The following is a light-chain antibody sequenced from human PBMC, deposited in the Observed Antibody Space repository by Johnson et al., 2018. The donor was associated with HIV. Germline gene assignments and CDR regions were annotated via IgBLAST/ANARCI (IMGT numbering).Light chain of an antibody. CDR1: SSNIGNNY. CDR2: DNN. V-gene: IGLV1-51*01. J-gene: IGLJ1*01. Sequence: QSVLSQPPSVSAAPGQKVTISCSGSSSNIGNNYVSWYQQLPGTAPKLLIYDNNKRPSGIPDRFSGSKSGTSATLAITGLQTGDEAEYYCGTWESSLSGTDVFGTGTKVTVL. CDR3: GTWESSLSGTDV.